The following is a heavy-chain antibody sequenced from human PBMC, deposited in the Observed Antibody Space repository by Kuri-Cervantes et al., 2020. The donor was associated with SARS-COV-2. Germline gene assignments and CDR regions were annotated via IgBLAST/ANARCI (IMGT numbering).Heavy chain of an antibody. V-gene: IGHV3-13*05. J-gene: IGHJ4*02. CDR2: IGTAGDP. D-gene: IGHD6-19*01. CDR1: GFTFSSYD. Sequence: GESLKISCAASGFTFSSYDMHWVRQATGKGLEWVSAIGTAGDPYYPGSVKGRFTISRENAKNSLYLQMNSLRAGDTAVYYCARDSVFYSSGWYYFDYWGQGTLVTVSS. CDR3: ARDSVFYSSGWYYFDY.